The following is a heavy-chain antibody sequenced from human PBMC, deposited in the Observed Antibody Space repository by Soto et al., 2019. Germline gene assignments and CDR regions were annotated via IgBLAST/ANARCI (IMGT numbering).Heavy chain of an antibody. CDR3: ARDRYYGSGTTQRENFCYGMDV. CDR1: GGTISNGGDY. D-gene: IGHD3-10*01. V-gene: IGHV4-31*03. J-gene: IGHJ6*02. Sequence: SETHSVTSSVAGGTISNGGDYCISKSKNPGKGLEWIGYIYYSGSTYYNPSLKSRVTISVDTSKNQFSLKLSSVTAADTAVYYCARDRYYGSGTTQRENFCYGMDVWGQGTTVTVSS. CDR2: IYYSGST.